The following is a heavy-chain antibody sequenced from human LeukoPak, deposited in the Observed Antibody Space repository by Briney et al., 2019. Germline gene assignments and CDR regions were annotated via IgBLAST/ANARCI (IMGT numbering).Heavy chain of an antibody. J-gene: IGHJ4*02. Sequence: GSLRLSCAASGFTFSGYWMSWVRQAPGKGLEWVSSIDSSGGYMFYADSVKGRFIISRDNAKDSLYLQMNSLRVEDTAVYYCLRGDRRDYWGQGTLVTVSS. CDR2: IDSSGGYM. CDR1: GFTFSGYW. V-gene: IGHV3-21*06. CDR3: LRGDRRDY.